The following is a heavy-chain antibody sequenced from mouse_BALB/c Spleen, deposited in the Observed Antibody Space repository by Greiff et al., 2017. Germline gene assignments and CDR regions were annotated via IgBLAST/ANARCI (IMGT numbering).Heavy chain of an antibody. Sequence: VQLKESGAELVRSGASVKLSCTASGFNIKDYYMHWVKQRPEQGLEWIGWIYPENGDTEYAPKFQGKATMTADTSSNTAYLQLSSLTSEDTAVYYCKEGYSSHYAMDYWGQGTSVTVSS. J-gene: IGHJ4*01. CDR2: IYPENGDT. V-gene: IGHV14-4*02. CDR3: KEGYSSHYAMDY. CDR1: GFNIKDYY. D-gene: IGHD1-1*01.